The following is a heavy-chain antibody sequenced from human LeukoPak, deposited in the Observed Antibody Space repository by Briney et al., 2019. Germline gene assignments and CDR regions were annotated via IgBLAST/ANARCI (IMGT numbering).Heavy chain of an antibody. Sequence: PSQTLSLTSTVSGGSISSGDYYWSWIRQPPGKGLEWIGYIYYSGSTYYNPSLKSRVTISVDTSKNQFSLKLSSVTAADTAVYYCARWYSSGWAFDYWGQGTLVTVSS. CDR1: GGSISSGDYY. D-gene: IGHD6-19*01. CDR3: ARWYSSGWAFDY. J-gene: IGHJ4*02. CDR2: IYYSGST. V-gene: IGHV4-30-4*01.